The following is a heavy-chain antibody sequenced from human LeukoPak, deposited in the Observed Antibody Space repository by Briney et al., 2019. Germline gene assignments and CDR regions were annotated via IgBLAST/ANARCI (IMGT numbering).Heavy chain of an antibody. D-gene: IGHD2-15*01. CDR3: ARDTWWFHEFDP. CDR1: GFTVTDNY. J-gene: IGHJ5*02. Sequence: GGSLRLSCAASGFTVTDNYMNWVRQSSGKGLEWVSVIYGGGDTNYADSVKGRFIISRDTSKNTVYLQMNSLRAEDTAVYYCARDTWWFHEFDPWGQGTLVTVSS. V-gene: IGHV3-53*01. CDR2: IYGGGDT.